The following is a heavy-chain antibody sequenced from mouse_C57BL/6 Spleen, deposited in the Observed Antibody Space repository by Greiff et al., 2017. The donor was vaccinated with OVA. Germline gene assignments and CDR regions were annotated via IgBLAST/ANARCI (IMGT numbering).Heavy chain of an antibody. D-gene: IGHD1-1*01. Sequence: EVQLVESGGDLVKPGGSLKLSCAASGFTFSSYGMSWVRQTPDKRLEWVATISSGGSYTYYPDSVKGRFTISRDNAKNTLYLQMSSLKSEDTAMYYCARHALDGSSYGYFDVWGTGTTVTVSS. CDR3: ARHALDGSSYGYFDV. CDR1: GFTFSSYG. CDR2: ISSGGSYT. J-gene: IGHJ1*03. V-gene: IGHV5-6*01.